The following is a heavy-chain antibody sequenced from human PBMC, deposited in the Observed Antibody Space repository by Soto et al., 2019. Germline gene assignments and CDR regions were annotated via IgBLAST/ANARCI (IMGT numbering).Heavy chain of an antibody. CDR2: LIPIFGTA. J-gene: IGHJ4*02. CDR3: ARNYYYASSGYYA. V-gene: IGHV1-69*06. CDR1: GGTFSSYA. Sequence: QVQLVQSGAEVKKPGSSVKVSCKASGGTFSSYAISWVRQAPGQGLEWMGGLIPIFGTANYAQKFEGRDTITADKSTSPAYMALSSRGSEDTAVYYCARNYYYASSGYYAWGQGTLVTVSS. D-gene: IGHD3-22*01.